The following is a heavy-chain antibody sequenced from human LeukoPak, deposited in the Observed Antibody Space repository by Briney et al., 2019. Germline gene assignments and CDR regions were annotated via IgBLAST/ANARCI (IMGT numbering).Heavy chain of an antibody. CDR1: GFTFSAYG. V-gene: IGHV3-48*03. Sequence: GGSLRLSCATSGFTFSAYGMNWVRQAPGKGLEWVSYISSRASAVYYADSVKGRFTISRDNAKNSLYLQMNSLRAEDTAVYYCAMSTKYSYGLYYMDVWGKGTTVTVSS. CDR3: AMSTKYSYGLYYMDV. CDR2: ISSRASAV. D-gene: IGHD5-18*01. J-gene: IGHJ6*03.